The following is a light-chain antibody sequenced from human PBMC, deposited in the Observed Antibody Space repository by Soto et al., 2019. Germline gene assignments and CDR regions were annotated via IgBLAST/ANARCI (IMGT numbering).Light chain of an antibody. J-gene: IGKJ5*01. CDR3: QQYNNWPIT. V-gene: IGKV3-15*01. Sequence: EIVMPQPPATLSVSPGERATLSCRASQSVSSNLAWYQQKPGQAPRLLIYGASTRATGIPARFSGSGSGTEFTLTISSLQSEDFAVYYCQQYNNWPITFGQGTRLEIK. CDR2: GAS. CDR1: QSVSSN.